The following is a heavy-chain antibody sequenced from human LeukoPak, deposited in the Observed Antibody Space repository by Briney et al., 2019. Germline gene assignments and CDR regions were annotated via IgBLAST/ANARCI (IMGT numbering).Heavy chain of an antibody. J-gene: IGHJ4*02. CDR3: AKDMLDSSGYYHPIFDY. V-gene: IGHV3-23*01. CDR2: ISGSGGST. Sequence: GGSLRLSCAASGFTFSSYAMSWVRQAPGKGLEWVSAISGSGGSTYYADSVKGRFTISRDNSKNTLYLQMNSLRAEDTAVYYCAKDMLDSSGYYHPIFDYWGQGNLVTVSS. CDR1: GFTFSSYA. D-gene: IGHD3-22*01.